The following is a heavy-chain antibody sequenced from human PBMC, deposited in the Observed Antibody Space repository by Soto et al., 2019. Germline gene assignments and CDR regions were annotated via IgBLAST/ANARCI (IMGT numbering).Heavy chain of an antibody. D-gene: IGHD3-10*01. V-gene: IGHV3-23*01. CDR1: GFTFSNYP. J-gene: IGHJ4*02. Sequence: EVQVLESGGGLVQPGGSLRLSCAASGFTFSNYPMSWVRQAPGKGLEWVSGISGSGGSTYYADSVKGRFTISRDNSKNTLYLQMNSLRAEDTAVYYCAKCDGLLWFGEFDYWGQGTLVTVSS. CDR3: AKCDGLLWFGEFDY. CDR2: ISGSGGST.